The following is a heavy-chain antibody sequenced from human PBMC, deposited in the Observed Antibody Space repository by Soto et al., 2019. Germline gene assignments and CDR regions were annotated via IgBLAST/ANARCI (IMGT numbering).Heavy chain of an antibody. D-gene: IGHD3-22*01. Sequence: ASVKVSCKASGYTFTSYGISWVRQAPGQGLDWMGWFSAYNVNTIYAQKLQGRVTLTTDISTSTAYLELRSLGSDDTAVYYCAREGPDYDTSGYWYWGQGTLVTVSS. CDR3: AREGPDYDTSGYWY. V-gene: IGHV1-18*01. CDR2: FSAYNVNT. CDR1: GYTFTSYG. J-gene: IGHJ4*02.